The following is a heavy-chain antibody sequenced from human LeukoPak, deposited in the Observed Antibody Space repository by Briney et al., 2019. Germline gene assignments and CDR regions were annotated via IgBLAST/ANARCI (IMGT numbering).Heavy chain of an antibody. Sequence: PGGSLRLSCAASGFTFSSYGMHWVRQAPGKGLEWVAVISYDGSNKYYADSVKGRFTISRDNSKDTVFLQMNSLRAEDTALYYCAKEVRMSSVWGQGTMVTVSS. CDR1: GFTFSSYG. V-gene: IGHV3-30*18. J-gene: IGHJ3*01. D-gene: IGHD2-2*01. CDR3: AKEVRMSSV. CDR2: ISYDGSNK.